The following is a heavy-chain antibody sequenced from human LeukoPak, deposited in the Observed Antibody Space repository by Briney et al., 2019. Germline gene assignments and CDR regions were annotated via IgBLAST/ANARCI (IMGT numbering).Heavy chain of an antibody. CDR1: GFTFSSYA. D-gene: IGHD6-13*01. V-gene: IGHV3-30*04. CDR3: ARVLSSSWSEAEFDY. Sequence: GGSLRLSCAASGFTFSSYAMHWVRQAPGKRLEWVAVISYDGSNKYYADSVKGRFTISRDNSKNTLYLQMNSLRAEDTAVYYCARVLSSSWSEAEFDYWGQGTLVTVSS. J-gene: IGHJ4*02. CDR2: ISYDGSNK.